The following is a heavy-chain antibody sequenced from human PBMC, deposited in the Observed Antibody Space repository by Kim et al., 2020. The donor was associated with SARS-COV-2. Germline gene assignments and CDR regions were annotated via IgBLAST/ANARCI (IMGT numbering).Heavy chain of an antibody. Sequence: GGSLRLSCAASGFTFSSYGMHWVRQAPGKGLEWVAVISYDGSNKYYADSVKGRFTISRDNSKNTLYLQMNSLRAEDTAVYYCANGKYYDFWSGYYYYYYGMDVWGQGTTVTVSS. CDR2: ISYDGSNK. J-gene: IGHJ6*02. CDR1: GFTFSSYG. CDR3: ANGKYYDFWSGYYYYYYGMDV. V-gene: IGHV3-30*18. D-gene: IGHD3-3*01.